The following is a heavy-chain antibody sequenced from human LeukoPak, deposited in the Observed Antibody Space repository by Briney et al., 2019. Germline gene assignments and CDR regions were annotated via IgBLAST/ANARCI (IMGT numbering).Heavy chain of an antibody. CDR2: ICYYGTTK. Sequence: XXTLXXYGMXWGRQAPGKGFECVALICYYGTTKYYPHSVNGPFTISRHNSKNTLYLQMNSPRAEDTAVYYCARGQYSPDYWGQGTLVTVSS. V-gene: IGHV3-30*12. J-gene: IGHJ4*02. D-gene: IGHD2-15*01. CDR1: XXTLXXYG. CDR3: ARGQYSPDY.